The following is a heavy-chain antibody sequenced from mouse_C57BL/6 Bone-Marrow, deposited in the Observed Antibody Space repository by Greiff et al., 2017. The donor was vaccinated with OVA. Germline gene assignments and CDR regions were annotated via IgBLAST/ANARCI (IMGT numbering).Heavy chain of an antibody. V-gene: IGHV3-6*01. CDR3: ARYYSNLWYFDY. J-gene: IGHJ2*01. CDR1: GYSITSGYY. Sequence: EVQVVESGPGLVKPSQSLSLTCSVTGYSITSGYYWNWIRQFPGNKLEWMGYISYDGSNNYNPSLKNRISITRDTSKNQFFLKLNSVTTEDTATYYCARYYSNLWYFDYWGQGTTLTVSS. D-gene: IGHD2-5*01. CDR2: ISYDGSN.